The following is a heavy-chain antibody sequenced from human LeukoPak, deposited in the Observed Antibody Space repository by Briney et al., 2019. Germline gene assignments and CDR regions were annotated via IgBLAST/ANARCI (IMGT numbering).Heavy chain of an antibody. J-gene: IGHJ4*02. V-gene: IGHV4-59*01. CDR2: IYYSGST. CDR1: GGSLSSYY. D-gene: IGHD1-14*01. CDR3: ARERYDHFDY. Sequence: PSETLSLTCTVSGGSLSSYYWSWIRQPPGKGLEWIGYIYYSGSTNYNPSLKSRVTLSVDTSKNQFSLKLSSVTAADTAVYYCARERYDHFDYWGQGTLVTVSS.